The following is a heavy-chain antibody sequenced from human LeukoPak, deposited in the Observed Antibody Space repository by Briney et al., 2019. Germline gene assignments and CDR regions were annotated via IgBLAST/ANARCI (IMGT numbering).Heavy chain of an antibody. CDR3: ARHLRARHYDFWSGYYSYRGWFDP. Sequence: PSETLSLTCAVYGGSFSGYYWSWIRQPPGKGLEWIGEINHSGSTNYNPSLKSRVTISVDTSKNQFSLKLSSVTAADTAVYYCARHLRARHYDFWSGYYSYRGWFDPWGQGTLVTVSS. J-gene: IGHJ5*02. D-gene: IGHD3-3*01. CDR1: GGSFSGYY. CDR2: INHSGST. V-gene: IGHV4-34*01.